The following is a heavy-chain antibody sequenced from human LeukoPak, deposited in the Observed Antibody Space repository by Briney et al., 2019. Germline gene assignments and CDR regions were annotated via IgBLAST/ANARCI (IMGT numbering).Heavy chain of an antibody. CDR3: ARGMDGSGSYYRGVSFDY. V-gene: IGHV3-30*04. D-gene: IGHD3-10*01. CDR1: GFTFSSYA. Sequence: QSGGSLRLSCAASGFTFSSYAMHWVRQAPGKWLEWVAVISYDGSNKYYADSVKGRFTISRDNSKNTLYLQMNSLRAEDTAVYYCARGMDGSGSYYRGVSFDYWGQGTLVTVSS. CDR2: ISYDGSNK. J-gene: IGHJ4*02.